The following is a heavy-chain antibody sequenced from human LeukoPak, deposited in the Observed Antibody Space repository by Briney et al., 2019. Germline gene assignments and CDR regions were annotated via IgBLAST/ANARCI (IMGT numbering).Heavy chain of an antibody. CDR2: IHTSGRT. D-gene: IGHD3-22*01. CDR1: GDSISSGSYY. J-gene: IGHJ4*02. Sequence: PSETLSLTCTVSGDSISSGSYYWSWIRQPAGRGLEWIGRIHTSGRTNYNPSLKSRVTISADTSKNQFSLKLSSVTAADTAVYYCARGVTYYHDSSGYLYWGQGTLVTVSS. V-gene: IGHV4-61*02. CDR3: ARGVTYYHDSSGYLY.